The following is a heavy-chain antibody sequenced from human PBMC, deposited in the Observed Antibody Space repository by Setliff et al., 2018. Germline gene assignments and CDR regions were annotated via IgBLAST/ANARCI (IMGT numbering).Heavy chain of an antibody. Sequence: SETLSLTCTVTGGSISSYYWSWIRQPPGKGLEWIAYIYYSGSTNYNPSLKSRVTISVDTSKNQFSLKLSSVTAADTAVYYCAREWGSSSWSSPRYYYYGMDVWGQGTTVTVSS. CDR3: AREWGSSSWSSPRYYYYGMDV. D-gene: IGHD6-13*01. CDR1: GGSISSYY. J-gene: IGHJ6*02. CDR2: IYYSGST. V-gene: IGHV4-59*01.